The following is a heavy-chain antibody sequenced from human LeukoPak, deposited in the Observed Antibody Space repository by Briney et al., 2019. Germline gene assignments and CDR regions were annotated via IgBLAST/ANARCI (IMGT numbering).Heavy chain of an antibody. CDR1: GFTFSSYE. CDR3: AKGSGSGWYGWFDP. D-gene: IGHD6-19*01. Sequence: GGSLRLSCAASGFTFSSYEMNWVRQAPGKGLEWVSCIDGSGVNTYYADSVKGRFTISRDNSNNTLYLQMNSLRAEDTAVYYCAKGSGSGWYGWFDPWGQGTLVTVSS. CDR2: IDGSGVNT. J-gene: IGHJ5*02. V-gene: IGHV3-23*01.